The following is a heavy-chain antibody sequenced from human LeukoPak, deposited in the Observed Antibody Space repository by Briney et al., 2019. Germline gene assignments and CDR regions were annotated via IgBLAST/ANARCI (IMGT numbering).Heavy chain of an antibody. CDR1: GYTFTSYD. CDR3: ARVNTYYYGSGVSRAFHM. V-gene: IGHV1-8*01. Sequence: GASVKVSCKASGYTFTSYDINWVRQAAGQGLEWMGWMNPNSGNTGYAQKFEGCVNMTRDTSTSTAYMELSRLKSEDTAVYYCARVNTYYYGSGVSRAFHMWGQGTMVTVSS. J-gene: IGHJ3*02. CDR2: MNPNSGNT. D-gene: IGHD3-10*01.